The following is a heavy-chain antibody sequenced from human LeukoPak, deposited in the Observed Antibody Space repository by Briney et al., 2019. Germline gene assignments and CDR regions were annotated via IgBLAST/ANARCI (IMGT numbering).Heavy chain of an antibody. Sequence: GSSVKVSCKASGGTFSSSPITWVRQAPGQGLEWMGRIIPMLAIANYAQKFQGRVTITADKSTSTAYMELSSLRSEDTAVYYCARVGTPFWSGPYYMDVWGKGTTVTVSS. J-gene: IGHJ6*03. CDR1: GGTFSSSP. CDR3: ARVGTPFWSGPYYMDV. CDR2: IIPMLAIA. V-gene: IGHV1-69*04. D-gene: IGHD3-3*01.